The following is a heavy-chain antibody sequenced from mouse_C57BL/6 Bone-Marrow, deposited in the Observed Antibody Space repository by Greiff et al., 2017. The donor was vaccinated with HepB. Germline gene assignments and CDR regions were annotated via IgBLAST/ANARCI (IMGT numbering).Heavy chain of an antibody. J-gene: IGHJ1*03. CDR2: IYPGSGST. CDR3: ARTYDYPDWYFDV. D-gene: IGHD2-4*01. V-gene: IGHV1-55*01. CDR1: GYTFTSYW. Sequence: QVHVKQPGAELVKPGASVKMSCKASGYTFTSYWITWVKQRPGQGLEWIGDIYPGSGSTNYNEKFKSKATLTVDTSSSTAYMQLSSLTSEDSAVYYCARTYDYPDWYFDVWGTGTTVTVSS.